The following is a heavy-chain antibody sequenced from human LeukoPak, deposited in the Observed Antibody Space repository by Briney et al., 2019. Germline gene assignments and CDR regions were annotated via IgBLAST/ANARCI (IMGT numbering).Heavy chain of an antibody. J-gene: IGHJ4*02. CDR3: ARHSPQSHDSSGYYYFDY. Sequence: SETLSPTCTVSGGSISSSSYYWGWIRQPPGKGQEWIGSIYYSGSTYYNPSLKSRVTISVDTSKNQFSLKLSSVTAADTAVYYCARHSPQSHDSSGYYYFDYWGQGTLVTVSS. CDR2: IYYSGST. CDR1: GGSISSSSYY. V-gene: IGHV4-39*01. D-gene: IGHD3-22*01.